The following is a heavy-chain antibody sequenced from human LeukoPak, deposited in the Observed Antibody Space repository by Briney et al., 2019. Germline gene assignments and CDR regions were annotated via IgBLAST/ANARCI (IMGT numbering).Heavy chain of an antibody. V-gene: IGHV3-30*02. CDR1: GLIFSCYG. CDR2: IRYDGTNK. J-gene: IGHJ5*02. CDR3: AKDRYCSSTSCSFGTTWFDP. Sequence: GGSLRLSCAASGLIFSCYGMHWVRQAPGKGLEWVTFIRYDGTNKYYADSVKGRFTISRDNSKNTLYLQMDSLRTEDTAVYYCAKDRYCSSTSCSFGTTWFDPWGQGTLATVSS. D-gene: IGHD2-2*01.